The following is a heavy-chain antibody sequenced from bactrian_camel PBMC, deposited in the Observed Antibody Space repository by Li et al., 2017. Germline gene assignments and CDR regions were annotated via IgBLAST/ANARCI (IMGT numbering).Heavy chain of an antibody. D-gene: IGHD1*01. CDR3: AADWMYGLGRIEDEDDFHE. Sequence: VQLVESGGGSVQSGGSLKLACVASGIPDGEPYRSWCLGWFRQGSGKRREGVATIHSHGTVRYADFVTGRFTISKDTAKNVLYLQMDNLQPEDTAVYYCAADWMYGLGRIEDEDDFHEWGQGTQVTVS. CDR1: GIPDGEPYRSWC. J-gene: IGHJ4*01. CDR2: IHSHGTVR. V-gene: IGHV3S1*01.